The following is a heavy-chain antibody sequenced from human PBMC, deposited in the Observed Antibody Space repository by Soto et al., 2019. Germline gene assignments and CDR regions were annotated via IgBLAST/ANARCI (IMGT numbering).Heavy chain of an antibody. J-gene: IGHJ4*02. CDR1: GGTSNRFA. CDR2: SIPIFGTA. D-gene: IGHD3-16*01. Sequence: QVQLVQSGTEVKKPGSSVRVSCKASGGTSNRFAFSWVRQAPGQGLEWMGGSIPIFGTANYAPRFQGRATTAEDESTSTGYMALSGLRSDETATYYCATGRGSGGFDSWGQGTQVLVSS. V-gene: IGHV1-69*01. CDR3: ATGRGSGGFDS.